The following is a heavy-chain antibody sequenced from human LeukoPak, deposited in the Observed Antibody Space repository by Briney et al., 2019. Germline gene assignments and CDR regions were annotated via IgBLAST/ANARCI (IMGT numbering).Heavy chain of an antibody. CDR1: GFTFSSYG. V-gene: IGHV3-30*18. CDR3: AKDLGGELPDY. J-gene: IGHJ4*02. D-gene: IGHD1-26*01. Sequence: GGSLRLSCAASGFTFSSYGMHWVRQAPGKGLEWVAVISYDGSNKYYADSVKGRFTISRDNSKNTLYLQMNSLRAEDTAVYYCAKDLGGELPDYWGQGTLVTVSS. CDR2: ISYDGSNK.